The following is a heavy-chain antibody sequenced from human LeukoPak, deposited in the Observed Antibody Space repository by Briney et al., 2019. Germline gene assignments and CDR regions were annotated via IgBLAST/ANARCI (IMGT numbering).Heavy chain of an antibody. CDR3: ARQQYYYDNSGSWFYYYGMDV. J-gene: IGHJ6*02. Sequence: SETLSLTCTVSGGSISGYFWSWIRQPPGKRLEWIGHIYYSGSTNYNPSLKSRVTISVDTSKNQFSLKLSSVTAADTALYYCARQQYYYDNSGSWFYYYGMDVWGPGTTVTVSS. D-gene: IGHD3-22*01. CDR1: GGSISGYF. CDR2: IYYSGST. V-gene: IGHV4-59*08.